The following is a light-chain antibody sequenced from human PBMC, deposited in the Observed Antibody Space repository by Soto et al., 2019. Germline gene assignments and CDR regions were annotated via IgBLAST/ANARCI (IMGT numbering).Light chain of an antibody. CDR3: QQVNSNPLT. CDR2: GAS. V-gene: IGKV1-9*01. CDR1: QCINSH. J-gene: IGKJ4*01. Sequence: DIQLTQSPSFLSASIGDRVTITCRASQCINSHLVWYQQKPGKVPEVLIYGASTLQSGVPSRFSGSGSGTELTLTISSLQPEDFATYYGQQVNSNPLTFGGGTKVEIK.